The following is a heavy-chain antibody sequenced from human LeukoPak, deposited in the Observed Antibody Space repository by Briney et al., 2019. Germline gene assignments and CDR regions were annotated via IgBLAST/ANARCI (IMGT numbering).Heavy chain of an antibody. J-gene: IGHJ5*02. CDR1: GGSFSDYY. D-gene: IGHD3-10*01. CDR2: INHSGST. V-gene: IGHV4-34*01. Sequence: SETLCLTCAVYGGSFSDYYWSGIRQPPGKGLEWIAEINHSGSTNYNPSLKSRVTISADTSKNQFSLKLSSVTAADTAVYYCARVYYYGSGSYYNWPWFDPWGQGTLVTVSS. CDR3: ARVYYYGSGSYYNWPWFDP.